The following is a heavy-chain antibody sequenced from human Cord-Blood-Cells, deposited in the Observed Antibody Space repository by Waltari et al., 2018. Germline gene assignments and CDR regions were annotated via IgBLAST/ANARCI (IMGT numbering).Heavy chain of an antibody. D-gene: IGHD3-3*01. J-gene: IGHJ5*02. CDR2: ICYDGSKK. Sequence: QVQLVESGGGVVQPGRSLRLSCAASGFTFSSYGMHWVRQAPGKGGGVVAVICYDGSKKYYADSVKGRFTISRDNSKNTLYLQMNSLRDEDTAVYYCARDLRGSDYWFDPWGQGTLVTVSS. V-gene: IGHV3-33*01. CDR3: ARDLRGSDYWFDP. CDR1: GFTFSSYG.